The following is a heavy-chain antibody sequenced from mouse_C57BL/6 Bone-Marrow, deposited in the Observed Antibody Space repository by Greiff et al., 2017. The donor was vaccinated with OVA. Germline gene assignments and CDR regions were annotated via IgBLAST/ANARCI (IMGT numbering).Heavy chain of an antibody. J-gene: IGHJ4*01. Sequence: QVQLQQPGAELVKPGASVKVSCKASGYTFTSYWMHWVKQRPGQGLEWIGRIHPYDSDTNYNQKFKGKATLTVDKSSSTAYMQLSSLTSEDSAVYYCAIPLRSLSCPSYYAMDYWGQGTSVTVSS. CDR3: AIPLRSLSCPSYYAMDY. CDR2: IHPYDSDT. V-gene: IGHV1-74*01. D-gene: IGHD1-1*01. CDR1: GYTFTSYW.